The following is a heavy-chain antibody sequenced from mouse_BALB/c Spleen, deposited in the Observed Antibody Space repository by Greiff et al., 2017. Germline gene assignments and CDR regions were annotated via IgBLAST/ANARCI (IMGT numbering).Heavy chain of an antibody. V-gene: IGHV1-9*01. D-gene: IGHD2-4*01. CDR1: GYTFSSYW. Sequence: QVQLQQSGAELMKPGASVKISCKATGYTFSSYWIEWVKQRPGHGLEWIGEILPGDGSTKYNEKFKGKATLTTDKSSSTAYMQLSRLTSEDSAVYFCARKDDYSFAYWGQGTLVTVSA. J-gene: IGHJ3*01. CDR3: ARKDDYSFAY. CDR2: ILPGDGST.